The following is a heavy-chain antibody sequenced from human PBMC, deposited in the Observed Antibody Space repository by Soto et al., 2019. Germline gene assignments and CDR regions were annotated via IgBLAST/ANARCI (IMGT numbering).Heavy chain of an antibody. J-gene: IGHJ4*02. V-gene: IGHV3-9*02. D-gene: IGHD3-16*01. CDR1: GFTSHDHG. CDR3: VKDIEAGGADC. Sequence: EVQLVESGGGLVQPGRSLRLSCVASGFTSHDHGMHWVRQAPGKGVEWVSGIILNSGHTGYADSVKGRFTISRDNAKNSLYLQMNTLRVEDTGLYYCVKDIEAGGADCWGQGTLVTVSS. CDR2: IILNSGHT.